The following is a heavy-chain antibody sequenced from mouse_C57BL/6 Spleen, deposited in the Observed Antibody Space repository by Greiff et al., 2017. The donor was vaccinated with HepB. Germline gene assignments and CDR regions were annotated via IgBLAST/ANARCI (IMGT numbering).Heavy chain of an antibody. V-gene: IGHV1-76*01. CDR1: GYTFTDYY. CDR3: ARIYYDYDGAWFAY. D-gene: IGHD2-4*01. CDR2: IYPGSGNT. Sequence: QVQLQQSGAELVRPGASVKLSCKASGYTFTDYYINWVKQRPGQGLEWIARIYPGSGNTYYNEKFKGKATLTAEKSSSTAYMQLSSLTSEDSAVYFCARIYYDYDGAWFAYWGQGTLVTVSA. J-gene: IGHJ3*01.